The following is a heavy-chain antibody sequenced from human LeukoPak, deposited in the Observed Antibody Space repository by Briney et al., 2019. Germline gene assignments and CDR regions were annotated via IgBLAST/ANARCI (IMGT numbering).Heavy chain of an antibody. V-gene: IGHV1-18*04. D-gene: IGHD3-22*01. Sequence: ASVKVSCKASGYTFTDHYMHWARQAPGQGLEWMGWISGYNGNTNYAQKLQGRVTMTTDTSTSTAYMELRSLKSDDTAVYYCASLKNYYDSSGYLVTDAFDIWGQGTMVTVSS. J-gene: IGHJ3*02. CDR3: ASLKNYYDSSGYLVTDAFDI. CDR2: ISGYNGNT. CDR1: GYTFTDHY.